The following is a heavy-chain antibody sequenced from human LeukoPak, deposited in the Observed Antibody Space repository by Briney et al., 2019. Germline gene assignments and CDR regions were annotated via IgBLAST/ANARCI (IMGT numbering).Heavy chain of an antibody. J-gene: IGHJ4*02. D-gene: IGHD5-18*01. CDR1: GFTFSSYW. CDR3: ARDRRGGYSYGPPPFDY. V-gene: IGHV3-7*01. Sequence: PGGSLRHSCAASGFTFSSYWMSWVRQAPGKGLEWVANIKQDGSEKYYVDSVKGRFTISRDNAKNSLYLQMNSLRAEDTAVYYCARDRRGGYSYGPPPFDYWGQGTLVTVSS. CDR2: IKQDGSEK.